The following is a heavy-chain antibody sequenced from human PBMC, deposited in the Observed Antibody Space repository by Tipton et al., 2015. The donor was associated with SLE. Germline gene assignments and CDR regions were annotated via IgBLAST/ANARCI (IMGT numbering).Heavy chain of an antibody. D-gene: IGHD2-2*01. V-gene: IGHV4-34*01. CDR3: ARVPFVVVPAAMGQQLPRGFDY. CDR1: GGSISSHY. CDR2: INHSGST. J-gene: IGHJ4*02. Sequence: TLSLTCTVSGGSISSHYWSWIRQPPGKGLEWIGEINHSGSTNYNPSLKSRVTISVDTSKNQFSLKLSSVTAADTAVYYCARVPFVVVPAAMGQQLPRGFDYWGQGTLATVSS.